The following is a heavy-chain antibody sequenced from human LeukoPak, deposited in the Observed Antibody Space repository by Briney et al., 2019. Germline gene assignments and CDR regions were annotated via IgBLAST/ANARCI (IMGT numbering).Heavy chain of an antibody. CDR1: GFTFSSYA. V-gene: IGHV3-23*01. CDR3: AKDLGLLWLGIFDY. J-gene: IGHJ4*02. Sequence: PGGSLRLSCAASGFTFSSYAMSRVRQAPGKGLEWVSAISGRGGSTYYADSVKGRFTISRDNSKNTLYLQMNSLRAEDTAVYYCAKDLGLLWLGIFDYWGQGTLVTVSS. D-gene: IGHD2/OR15-2a*01. CDR2: ISGRGGST.